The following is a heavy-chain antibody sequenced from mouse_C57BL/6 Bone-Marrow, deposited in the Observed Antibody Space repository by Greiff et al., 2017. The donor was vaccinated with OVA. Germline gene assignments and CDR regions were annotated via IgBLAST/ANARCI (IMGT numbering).Heavy chain of an antibody. J-gene: IGHJ3*01. Sequence: DVMLVESGGGLVKPGGSLKLSCAASGFTISDYGMHWVRQAPEKGLEWVAYISSGSSTIYYADTVKGRFTISRDNAKNTLFLQMTSLRSEDTAMYYCARELPWFAYWGQGTLVTVSA. V-gene: IGHV5-17*01. CDR1: GFTISDYG. D-gene: IGHD4-1*01. CDR2: ISSGSSTI. CDR3: ARELPWFAY.